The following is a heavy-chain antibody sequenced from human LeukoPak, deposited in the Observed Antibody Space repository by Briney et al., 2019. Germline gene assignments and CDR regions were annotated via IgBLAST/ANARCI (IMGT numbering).Heavy chain of an antibody. CDR1: GFTVSSNY. CDR3: AREFMGTTRSFDY. D-gene: IGHD1-26*01. Sequence: PGGSLRLSCAASGFTVSSNYMSWVRQAPGKGLEWVSVIYSGGSTYYADSVKGRFTISKDNSKNTLYLQMNSLRAEDTAIYYCAREFMGTTRSFDYWGQGTLVTVSS. J-gene: IGHJ4*02. CDR2: IYSGGST. V-gene: IGHV3-53*05.